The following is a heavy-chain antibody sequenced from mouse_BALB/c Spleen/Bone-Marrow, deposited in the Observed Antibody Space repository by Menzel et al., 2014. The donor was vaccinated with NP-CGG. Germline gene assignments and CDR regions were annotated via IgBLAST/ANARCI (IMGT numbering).Heavy chain of an antibody. CDR1: GYSITSGYS. J-gene: IGHJ1*01. V-gene: IGHV3-1*02. Sequence: EVKLQESGPDLVKPSQSLSLPCTVTGYSITSGYSWHWIRQSPGNKLEWMGYIHYSGSTYYNPSLKSRIPITRDTSKNQFFLQLNSVTTEDAATYYCARRGSSSYWYFDVWGAGTTVTVSS. D-gene: IGHD1-1*01. CDR3: ARRGSSSYWYFDV. CDR2: IHYSGST.